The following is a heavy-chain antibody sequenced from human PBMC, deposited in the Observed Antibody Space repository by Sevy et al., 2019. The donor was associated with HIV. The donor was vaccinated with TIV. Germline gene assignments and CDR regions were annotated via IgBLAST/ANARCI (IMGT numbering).Heavy chain of an antibody. CDR1: GFTFSSYG. D-gene: IGHD6-13*01. CDR2: ISYDGSNK. J-gene: IGHJ4*02. Sequence: GGSLRLSCAASGFTFSSYGMHWVRQAPGKGLEWVAVISYDGSNKYYADSVKGRFTISRDNSKNTLYLQMNSLRAEDTAVYYCAKDHMEQQLGNWGQGTLVTVSS. V-gene: IGHV3-30*18. CDR3: AKDHMEQQLGN.